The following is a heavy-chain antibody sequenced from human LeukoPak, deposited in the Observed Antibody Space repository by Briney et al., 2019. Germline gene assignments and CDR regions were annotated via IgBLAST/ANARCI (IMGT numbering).Heavy chain of an antibody. CDR1: GFTFSTYA. CDR2: ISGSGGST. D-gene: IGHD6-13*01. V-gene: IGHV3-23*01. J-gene: IGHJ4*02. CDR3: ARGDTYSSSWYGFHY. Sequence: PGVSLRHSCAASGFTFSTYAMSRVRQAPGKGLEWVSAISGSGGSTYYADSVKGRFTISRDNSKNTLYLQMDSLRAEDTAVYYCARGDTYSSSWYGFHYWGQGTLVTVYS.